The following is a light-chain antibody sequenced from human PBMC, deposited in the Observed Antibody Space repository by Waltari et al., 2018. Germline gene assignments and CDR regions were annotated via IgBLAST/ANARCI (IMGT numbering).Light chain of an antibody. CDR2: GAS. Sequence: EIVMTQSPATLSVSPGERAILSCRASQSVTTNLAWYQQKPGPAPRLLIYGASPRATDIPARFSGSGSGTEFTLTISSLQSEDCAVYYCHQYNDGPPFNFGQGTKLEIK. V-gene: IGKV3-15*01. CDR1: QSVTTN. J-gene: IGKJ2*01. CDR3: HQYNDGPPFN.